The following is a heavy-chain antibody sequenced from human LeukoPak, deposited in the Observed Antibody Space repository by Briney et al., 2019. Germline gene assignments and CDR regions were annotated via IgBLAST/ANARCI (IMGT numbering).Heavy chain of an antibody. CDR3: AKESGKFDY. J-gene: IGHJ4*02. CDR2: ISADGGST. Sequence: QPGGSLRLSCVAPGLPLDDYAMHWARQAPGKGLEWVSLISADGGSTFYADSVRGRFSISRDNSKNSLYLQMNSLRTEDTAMYYCAKESGKFDYWGQGTLVAVSS. CDR1: GLPLDDYA. V-gene: IGHV3-43*02.